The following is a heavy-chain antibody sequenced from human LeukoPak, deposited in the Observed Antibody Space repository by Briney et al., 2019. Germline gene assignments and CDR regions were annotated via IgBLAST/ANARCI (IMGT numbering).Heavy chain of an antibody. CDR3: ASGQAMITFGGVIAIKEAPFDY. CDR1: GYTFTGYY. Sequence: ASVKVSCKASGYTFTGYYMHWVRQAPGQGLEWMGWINPNSGGTNYAQTFQGRVTMTRDTSISTAYMELSRLRSDDTAVYYCASGQAMITFGGVIAIKEAPFDYWGQGTLVTVSS. D-gene: IGHD3-16*02. J-gene: IGHJ4*02. V-gene: IGHV1-2*02. CDR2: INPNSGGT.